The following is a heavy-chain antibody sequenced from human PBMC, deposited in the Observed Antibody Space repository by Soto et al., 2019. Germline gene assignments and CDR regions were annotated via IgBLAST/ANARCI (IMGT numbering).Heavy chain of an antibody. V-gene: IGHV3-23*01. CDR3: ASAKAVVVAALGI. CDR2: ISENGGSRGGT. Sequence: GDSLSLSCQASGFPFSSSAMSWVRQAPGQGLEWVASISENGGSRGGTYYADSVKGRFTISRDNSNSTLYLQMDSLRGADTAVYYCASAKAVVVAALGIWGQGTMVTVS. D-gene: IGHD2-15*01. J-gene: IGHJ3*02. CDR1: GFPFSSSA.